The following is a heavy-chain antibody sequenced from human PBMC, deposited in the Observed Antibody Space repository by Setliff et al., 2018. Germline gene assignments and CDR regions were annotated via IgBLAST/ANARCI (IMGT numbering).Heavy chain of an antibody. V-gene: IGHV4-39*01. CDR2: IYDSGTT. J-gene: IGHJ4*02. Sequence: SETLSLTCTVSGGSMRSISYYWGWVRRPPGKGLEWIGTIYDSGTTYYNPSLKSRVTISVDTSKNQFSLRLSSVTAADTAVYYCAICRYQVPYNYWGQGSLVTVSS. CDR1: GGSMRSISYY. D-gene: IGHD2-2*01. CDR3: AICRYQVPYNY.